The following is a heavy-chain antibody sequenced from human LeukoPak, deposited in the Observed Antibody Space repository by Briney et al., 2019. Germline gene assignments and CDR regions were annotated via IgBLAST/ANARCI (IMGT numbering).Heavy chain of an antibody. Sequence: HPGGSLRLSCAASGFTVSTNYMSWVRQAPGKKLEWVSDIYSDGSTFYADSVKGRFTISRDNSKNTLYLQMNSLRAEDTAVYHCARYDFILISYFDLWGRGTLVTVSS. D-gene: IGHD3-3*01. J-gene: IGHJ2*01. CDR2: IYSDGST. V-gene: IGHV3-53*01. CDR1: GFTVSTNY. CDR3: ARYDFILISYFDL.